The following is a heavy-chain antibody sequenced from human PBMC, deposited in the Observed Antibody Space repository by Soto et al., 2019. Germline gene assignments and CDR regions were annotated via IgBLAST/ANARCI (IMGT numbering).Heavy chain of an antibody. D-gene: IGHD3-9*01. CDR1: GGSISSYY. CDR2: IYYSGST. Sequence: SETLSLTCTVSGGSISSYYWSWIRQPPGKGLEWIGYIYYSGSTNYNPSLKSRVTISVDTSKNQFSLKLSSVTAADTAVYYCARGEGITISSFDPWGQGTLVTVSS. V-gene: IGHV4-59*01. J-gene: IGHJ5*02. CDR3: ARGEGITISSFDP.